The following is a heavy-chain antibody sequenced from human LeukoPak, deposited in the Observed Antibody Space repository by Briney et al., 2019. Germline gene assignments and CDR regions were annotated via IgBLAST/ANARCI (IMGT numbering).Heavy chain of an antibody. CDR1: GYTLTELS. V-gene: IGHV1-24*01. J-gene: IGHJ4*02. CDR2: VDLEDEET. Sequence: ASVKVSCQVSGYTLTELSIHWVRQTPAKGLEWMGFVDLEDEETMYAQKFQDRVSMTEDTSTDTMYMELSSLRSEDTAVYYCATVGATGHFDYWGQGTLVTVSS. D-gene: IGHD1-26*01. CDR3: ATVGATGHFDY.